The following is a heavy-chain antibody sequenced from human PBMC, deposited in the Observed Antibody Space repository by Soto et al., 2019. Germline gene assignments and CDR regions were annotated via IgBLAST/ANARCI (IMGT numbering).Heavy chain of an antibody. V-gene: IGHV5-51*01. J-gene: IGHJ4*02. D-gene: IGHD3-22*01. Sequence: PGESLKISCKGSGHIFSNYWIGWVRQMPGKGLEWMGIIYPGDSDTRYSPSFQGQVTITVGKSINTAYLQWSRLKASDTAMYYCARMRLWGTSGYYYFENWGPGTLVTVSS. CDR1: GHIFSNYW. CDR3: ARMRLWGTSGYYYFEN. CDR2: IYPGDSDT.